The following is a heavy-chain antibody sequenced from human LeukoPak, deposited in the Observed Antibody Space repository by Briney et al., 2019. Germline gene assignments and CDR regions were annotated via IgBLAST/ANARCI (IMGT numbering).Heavy chain of an antibody. V-gene: IGHV3-33*06. CDR3: AKDADSYGYAD. J-gene: IGHJ4*02. CDR1: GFTFSNYG. D-gene: IGHD5-18*01. Sequence: HPGGSLRLSCAASGFTFSNYGIHWARQAPGKGLEWVAVILYDGSDKYYADSVKGRFTISRDNSKNTLSLQMNSLRAEDTAVYYCAKDADSYGYADWGQGTLVTVSS. CDR2: ILYDGSDK.